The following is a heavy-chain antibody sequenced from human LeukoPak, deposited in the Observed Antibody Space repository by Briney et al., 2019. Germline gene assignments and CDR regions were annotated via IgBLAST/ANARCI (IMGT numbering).Heavy chain of an antibody. CDR3: AKDYCCFLHMYYMDV. V-gene: IGHV3-23*01. CDR1: GFTFSSYA. J-gene: IGHJ6*03. D-gene: IGHD2-15*01. CDR2: ISGSGGST. Sequence: GGSLRLSCAASGFTFSSYAMSWVRQAPGKGLEWVSAISGSGGSTYYADSVKGRFTISRDNSKNTLYLQMNSLRAEDTAVYYCAKDYCCFLHMYYMDVWGKGTTVTVSS.